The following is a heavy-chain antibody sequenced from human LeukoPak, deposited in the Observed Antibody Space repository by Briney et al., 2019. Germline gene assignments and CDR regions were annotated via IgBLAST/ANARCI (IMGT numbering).Heavy chain of an antibody. Sequence: ASVKVSCKAYGYTFTGYYMHWVRQAPGQGLEWMGWINPNSGGTNYAQKFQGRVTMTRDTSISTAYMELSRLRSDDTAVYYCARGPRIAVAGTEDWFDPWGQGTLVTVSS. D-gene: IGHD6-19*01. J-gene: IGHJ5*02. V-gene: IGHV1-2*02. CDR1: GYTFTGYY. CDR3: ARGPRIAVAGTEDWFDP. CDR2: INPNSGGT.